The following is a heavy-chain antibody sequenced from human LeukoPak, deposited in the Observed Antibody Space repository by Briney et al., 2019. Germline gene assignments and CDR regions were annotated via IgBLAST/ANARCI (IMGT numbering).Heavy chain of an antibody. J-gene: IGHJ4*02. D-gene: IGHD3-3*01. CDR3: TTHAVLEWLLRHDY. Sequence: PGGSLRLSCAASGFTFSNAWMSWVRQAPGKGLEWVGRIKSKTDGGTTDYAAPVKGRFTISRDDSKNTLYLQMNSLKTEDTAVYYCTTHAVLEWLLRHDYWGQGTLVTVSS. V-gene: IGHV3-15*01. CDR1: GFTFSNAW. CDR2: IKSKTDGGTT.